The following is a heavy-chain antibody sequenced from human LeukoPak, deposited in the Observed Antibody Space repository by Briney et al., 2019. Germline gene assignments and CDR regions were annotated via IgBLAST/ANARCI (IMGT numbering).Heavy chain of an antibody. CDR2: IYYSGTT. CDR1: GGSISSSSHN. J-gene: IGHJ4*02. Sequence: PSETVSLTCIVSGGSISSSSHNWGWIRQPPGKGLEWIGSIYYSGTTYYNPSLKSRLTISVDTSKNQFSLKLSSVTAVDTAVYYCARVTYYYDRHFDYWGQGTLVTVSS. CDR3: ARVTYYYDRHFDY. V-gene: IGHV4-39*01. D-gene: IGHD3-22*01.